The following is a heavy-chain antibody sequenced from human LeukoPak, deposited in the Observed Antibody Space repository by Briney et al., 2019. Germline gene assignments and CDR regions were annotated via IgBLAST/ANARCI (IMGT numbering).Heavy chain of an antibody. Sequence: GGSLRLSCAASGFTFSKYAMSWVRQTPGKGLEWVSAISGSASTTYFADSVRGRFTISRDNSNNTLYLQMNSLRAEDTAVYYCAKESPGNYASDYWGQGTLVTVSS. D-gene: IGHD4-11*01. J-gene: IGHJ4*02. CDR3: AKESPGNYASDY. CDR1: GFTFSKYA. CDR2: ISGSASTT. V-gene: IGHV3-23*01.